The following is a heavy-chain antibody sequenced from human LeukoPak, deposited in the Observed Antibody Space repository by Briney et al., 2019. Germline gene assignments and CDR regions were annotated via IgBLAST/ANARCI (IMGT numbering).Heavy chain of an antibody. CDR3: ARVPSYDSSGYRYYYYYMDV. J-gene: IGHJ6*03. V-gene: IGHV1-18*01. D-gene: IGHD3-22*01. CDR1: GYTFTSYG. CDR2: ISAYNGNT. Sequence: ASVKVSCKASGYTFTSYGISWVRQAPGQGLEWMGWISAYNGNTNYAQKLQGRVTITRNTSISTAYMELSSLRSEDTAVYYCARVPSYDSSGYRYYYYYMDVWGKGTTVTVSS.